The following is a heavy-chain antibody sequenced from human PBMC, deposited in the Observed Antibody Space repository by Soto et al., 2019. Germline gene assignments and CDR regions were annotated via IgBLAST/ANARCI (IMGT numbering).Heavy chain of an antibody. CDR3: ARRDGGSQTLYFDY. Sequence: PSETLSLTCTVSGGSISSYYWSWIRQPPGKGLEWIGYIYYSGSTNYNPSLKSRVTISVDTSKNQFSLKLNSVTAADTAVYYCARRDGGSQTLYFDYWGQGALVTVSS. CDR2: IYYSGST. D-gene: IGHD3-10*01. CDR1: GGSISSYY. J-gene: IGHJ4*02. V-gene: IGHV4-59*08.